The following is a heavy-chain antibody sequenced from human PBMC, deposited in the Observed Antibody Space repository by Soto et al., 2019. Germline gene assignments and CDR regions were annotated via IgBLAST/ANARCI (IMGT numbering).Heavy chain of an antibody. V-gene: IGHV4-30-2*01. CDR3: AASFYDNLTGYSSFDY. J-gene: IGHJ4*02. Sequence: SETLSLTCAVSGGSVSTAGYSWSWIRQPPGKGLEWIGYIYLSGNTYYKPSFRSRVTISVDRSKNQFSLKLNSVTAADTAVYYCAASFYDNLTGYSSFDYWGQGTLVTVSS. CDR2: IYLSGNT. CDR1: GGSVSTAGYS. D-gene: IGHD3-9*01.